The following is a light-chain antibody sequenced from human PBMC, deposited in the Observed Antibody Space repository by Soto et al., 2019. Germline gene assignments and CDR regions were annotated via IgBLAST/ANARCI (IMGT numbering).Light chain of an antibody. V-gene: IGLV2-14*01. CDR3: ISYTSSSTPYV. Sequence: QSALTQPASVSGSPGQSITISCTGTSSDVGGYRYVSWYQQHPGKAPKLMIYEVSNRPSGVSNRFSGSKSGNTASLTISGLQAEDESDYYCISYTSSSTPYVFGTGTKLTVL. CDR1: SSDVGGYRY. J-gene: IGLJ1*01. CDR2: EVS.